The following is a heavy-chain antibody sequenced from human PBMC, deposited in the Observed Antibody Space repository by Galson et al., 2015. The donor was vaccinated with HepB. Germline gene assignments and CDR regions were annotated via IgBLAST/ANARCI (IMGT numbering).Heavy chain of an antibody. D-gene: IGHD6-13*01. CDR2: ISGYNGRA. Sequence: SVKVSCKASGYSFTSYGVTWVRQAPGQGLQWVGWISGYNGRAIYAQEFQDRVTLTTDTSTTTASMEVRRLTSDDTAIYYCARDLAAETTDAFDIWGQGTMVIVSS. J-gene: IGHJ3*02. CDR3: ARDLAAETTDAFDI. CDR1: GYSFTSYG. V-gene: IGHV1-18*01.